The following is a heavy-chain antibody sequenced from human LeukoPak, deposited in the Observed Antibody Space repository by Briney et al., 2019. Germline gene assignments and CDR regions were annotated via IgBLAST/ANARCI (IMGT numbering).Heavy chain of an antibody. CDR1: GFTFDDYA. D-gene: IGHD1-26*01. CDR2: ISWNSGSI. Sequence: GGSLRLSCAASGFTFDDYAMHWVRQAPGKGLEWVSGISWNSGSIGYADSVRGRFTISRDNAKNSLYLQMNSLRAEDTALYYCAKDKYSGSYYSGFDYWGQGTLVTVSS. V-gene: IGHV3-9*01. CDR3: AKDKYSGSYYSGFDY. J-gene: IGHJ4*02.